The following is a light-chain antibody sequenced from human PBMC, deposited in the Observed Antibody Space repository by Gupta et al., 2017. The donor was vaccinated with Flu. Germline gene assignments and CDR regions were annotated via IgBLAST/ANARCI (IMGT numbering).Light chain of an antibody. V-gene: IGKV1-12*01. Sequence: PSSLSASVGDRVTITCRASQFIDFWLGWYQQKPGQPPILVIYDSSIVRGGVPSRLIGSGSGTEFSLTITGLQSEDFATYYCQQADSFPRTFGQGTKVDIK. CDR2: DSS. CDR3: QQADSFPRT. CDR1: QFIDFW. J-gene: IGKJ1*01.